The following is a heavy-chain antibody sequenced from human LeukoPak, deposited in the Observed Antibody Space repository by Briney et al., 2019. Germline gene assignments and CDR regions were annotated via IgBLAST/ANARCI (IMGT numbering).Heavy chain of an antibody. CDR2: INHSGST. V-gene: IGHV4-34*01. CDR3: ARHRDLPAEIDY. J-gene: IGHJ4*02. D-gene: IGHD2-2*01. CDR1: GGSFSGYY. Sequence: SETLSLTCAVYGGSFSGYYWSWIRQPPGKGLEWIGEINHSGSTNYNPSLKSRVTISVDTSKNQFSLKLSSATAADTAVYYCARHRDLPAEIDYWGQGTLVTVSS.